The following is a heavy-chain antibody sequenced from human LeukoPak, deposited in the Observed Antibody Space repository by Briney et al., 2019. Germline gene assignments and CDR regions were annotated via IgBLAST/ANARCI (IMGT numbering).Heavy chain of an antibody. Sequence: PGGSLRLSCAASGFTVSSNYMSWGRQAPGKGLEWVSVIYSGGSTYYADSVKGRFTISRDKSNNTLYLQMNSLRAEDTAVYYCARTYYYDSSGYYPFDYWGQGTLVTVSS. CDR1: GFTVSSNY. J-gene: IGHJ4*02. CDR3: ARTYYYDSSGYYPFDY. CDR2: IYSGGST. V-gene: IGHV3-53*01. D-gene: IGHD3-22*01.